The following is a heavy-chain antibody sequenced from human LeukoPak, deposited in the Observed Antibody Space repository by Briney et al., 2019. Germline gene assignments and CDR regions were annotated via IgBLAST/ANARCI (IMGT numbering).Heavy chain of an antibody. Sequence: GGSLRLSCAAPGLSFSDYAMNWVRRAPGKGLEWVAVISSDGGNKFYADSVKGRFTVSRDNSRNTLYLQMNSLTVEDTAVYYCARDNDPDYSSSPGWFDSWGQGTLVTVSS. V-gene: IGHV3-30-3*01. CDR3: ARDNDPDYSSSPGWFDS. CDR2: ISSDGGNK. CDR1: GLSFSDYA. D-gene: IGHD6-6*01. J-gene: IGHJ5*01.